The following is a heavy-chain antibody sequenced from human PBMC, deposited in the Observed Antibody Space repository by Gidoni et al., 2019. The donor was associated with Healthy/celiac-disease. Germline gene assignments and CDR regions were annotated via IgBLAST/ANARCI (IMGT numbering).Heavy chain of an antibody. D-gene: IGHD3-22*01. Sequence: SSYSMNWVRQAPGKGLEWVSSIRSSSSYIYYADSVKGRFTISRDNAKNSLYLQMNSLGAEDTAVYYCARWGDSSDSLGWGQGTLVTVSS. V-gene: IGHV3-21*01. CDR1: SSYS. CDR2: IRSSSSYI. CDR3: ARWGDSSDSLG. J-gene: IGHJ4*02.